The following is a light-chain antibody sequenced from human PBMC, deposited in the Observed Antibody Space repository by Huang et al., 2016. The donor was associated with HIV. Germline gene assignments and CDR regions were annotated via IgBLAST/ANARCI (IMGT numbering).Light chain of an antibody. CDR2: RAS. CDR1: QSIRSW. Sequence: DIQMTQSPSTLSASVGDRVTITCRASQSIRSWLAWYQQKPGKAPKLLIYRASSLESGVPSRFSGSGSGTEFTLTISSLQSDDFATYYCHQYDSYPCTFGQGTKLEI. J-gene: IGKJ2*02. CDR3: HQYDSYPCT. V-gene: IGKV1-5*03.